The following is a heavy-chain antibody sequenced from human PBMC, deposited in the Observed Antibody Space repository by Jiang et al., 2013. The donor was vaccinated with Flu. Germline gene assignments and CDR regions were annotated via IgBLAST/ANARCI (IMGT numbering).Heavy chain of an antibody. Sequence: ELKKPGASVKVSCKASGFTLTSYALNWVRQAPGHGLEWMGWINTNTGNPTYAQGFTGRFVFSLDTSVNTAYLQISSLKAEDTGVYYCAREDYKCSSGTCRFDYWGQGTLVTISS. CDR3: AREDYKCSSGTCRFDY. J-gene: IGHJ4*02. CDR2: INTNTGNP. V-gene: IGHV7-4-1*02. CDR1: GFTLTSYA. D-gene: IGHD2-15*01.